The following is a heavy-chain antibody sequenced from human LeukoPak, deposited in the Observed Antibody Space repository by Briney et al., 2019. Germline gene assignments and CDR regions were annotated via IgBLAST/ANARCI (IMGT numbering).Heavy chain of an antibody. J-gene: IGHJ4*02. V-gene: IGHV3-11*01. D-gene: IGHD2-15*01. CDR2: ISSHGSSI. CDR3: ARTGQYCSGGTCYSGQFDF. Sequence: GGSLRLSCAASGFSFSDYYVIWIRQAPGRGLEYVSYISSHGSSIHYADSVKGRFTISRDNANNSLFLQMNSLRAEDTAVYYCARTGQYCSGGTCYSGQFDFWGQGTLVTVSS. CDR1: GFSFSDYY.